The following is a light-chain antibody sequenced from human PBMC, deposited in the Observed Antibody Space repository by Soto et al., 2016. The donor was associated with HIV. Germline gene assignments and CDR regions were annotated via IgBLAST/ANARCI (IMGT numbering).Light chain of an antibody. CDR2: GAS. Sequence: DIQMTQSPSSLYASVGDRVTITCRASQDINNHLAWFQQKPGKAPKSLIYGASTLQSGVSSKFSGSGSGTDFTLTISSMQPEDLATYFCQQYKNYPLTFGGGTKGGDQT. CDR1: QDINNH. V-gene: IGKV1-16*02. J-gene: IGKJ4*01. CDR3: QQYKNYPLT.